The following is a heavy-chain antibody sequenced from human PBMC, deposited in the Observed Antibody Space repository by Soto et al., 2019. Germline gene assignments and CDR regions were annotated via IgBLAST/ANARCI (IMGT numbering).Heavy chain of an antibody. CDR3: ARDGRGPYGMDV. V-gene: IGHV3-74*01. CDR1: GFTFSSYW. Sequence: EVQLVETGGGLAQPGGSLRLSCAASGFTFSSYWVYWVRQAPGKGLVWVSRISSDGSSTSYADSVKGRSTISRDDAKSTLFLQMNSLRVEDTAVYYCARDGRGPYGMDVWGQGTTVTVSS. J-gene: IGHJ6*02. CDR2: ISSDGSST.